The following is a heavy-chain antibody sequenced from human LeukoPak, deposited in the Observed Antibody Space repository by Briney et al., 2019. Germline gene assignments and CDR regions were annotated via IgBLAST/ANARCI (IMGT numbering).Heavy chain of an antibody. CDR2: IISSGGRT. J-gene: IGHJ6*03. V-gene: IGHV3-64*02. Sequence: GGSLRLSCAASGFTFSSYTMVWVRQAPGKGLEYVAAIISSGGRTHYTDAVKGRFTISRDNSENTVFLQMGSLRADDMAVYYCARVKMVATIRDSYYYYRDVWGKGTTVTVSS. CDR1: GFTFSSYT. D-gene: IGHD1-26*01. CDR3: ARVKMVATIRDSYYYYRDV.